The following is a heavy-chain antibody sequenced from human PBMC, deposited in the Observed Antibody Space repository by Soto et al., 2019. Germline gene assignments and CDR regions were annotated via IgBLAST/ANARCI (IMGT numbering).Heavy chain of an antibody. D-gene: IGHD2-8*01. Sequence: QVQLVESGGGVVQPGRSLRLSCAASGFTFSSYGMHWVRQAPGKGLEWVAVISYDGSNKYYADSVKGRITISRDNSKNTLYLQMISLRAEDTAVYYCAKDQSYAEGLDYWGQGTLVTVSS. CDR1: GFTFSSYG. J-gene: IGHJ4*02. CDR3: AKDQSYAEGLDY. V-gene: IGHV3-30*18. CDR2: ISYDGSNK.